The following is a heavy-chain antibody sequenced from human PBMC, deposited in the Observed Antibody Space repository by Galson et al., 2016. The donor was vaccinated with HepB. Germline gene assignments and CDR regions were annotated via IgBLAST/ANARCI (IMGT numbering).Heavy chain of an antibody. CDR1: GYTFTGYY. V-gene: IGHV1-2*02. CDR3: ASWQVTDTIFDY. J-gene: IGHJ4*02. D-gene: IGHD2-21*02. Sequence: SVKVSCKASGYTFTGYYMHWVRQAPGQGLEWMGWINPNSGGTNYAQKFQGRVTMTRDTSISTAYMELSRLRSDDTAVYCCASWQVTDTIFDYWGQGTLVTVSS. CDR2: INPNSGGT.